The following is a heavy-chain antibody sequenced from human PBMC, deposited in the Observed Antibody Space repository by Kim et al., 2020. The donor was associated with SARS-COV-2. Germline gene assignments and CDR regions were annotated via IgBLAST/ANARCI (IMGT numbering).Heavy chain of an antibody. D-gene: IGHD6-6*01. CDR3: ARAIEYSSSSHFDY. J-gene: IGHJ4*02. Sequence: ADSVKGRFTISRDNAKNSLYLQMNSLRAEDTAVYYCARAIEYSSSSHFDYWGQGTLVTVSS. V-gene: IGHV3-11*01.